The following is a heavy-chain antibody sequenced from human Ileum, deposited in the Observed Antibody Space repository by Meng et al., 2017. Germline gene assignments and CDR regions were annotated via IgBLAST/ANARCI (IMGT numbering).Heavy chain of an antibody. Sequence: HLKQWGAGMVKPSDTLSLTCNVLGDYFTNYYWNWTRQPPGKGLEWIGDSHYSGSTNYNPSLESRVTISEDASQKQFSLRLSSVTAADTAVYYCARRIRGGSYLGWGQGTLVTVSS. CDR1: GDYFTNYY. V-gene: IGHV4-34*01. D-gene: IGHD1-26*01. CDR2: SHYSGST. J-gene: IGHJ4*02. CDR3: ARRIRGGSYLG.